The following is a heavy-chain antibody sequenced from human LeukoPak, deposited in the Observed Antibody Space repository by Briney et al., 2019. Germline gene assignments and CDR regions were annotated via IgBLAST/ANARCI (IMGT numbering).Heavy chain of an antibody. Sequence: PSETLSLTCSVSGASISSDYWSWIRQPPGKGLEWIGNIYSSETTKYNPSLRSRATISGDTSKNQFSLKSSSVTAADTAVYYCARHFPYCGGDCPYYYMDVWGKGTTVTVSS. J-gene: IGHJ6*03. CDR3: ARHFPYCGGDCPYYYMDV. V-gene: IGHV4-4*09. D-gene: IGHD2-21*02. CDR1: GASISSDY. CDR2: IYSSETT.